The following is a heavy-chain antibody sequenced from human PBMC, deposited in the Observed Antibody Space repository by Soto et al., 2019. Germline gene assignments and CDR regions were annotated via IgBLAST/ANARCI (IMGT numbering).Heavy chain of an antibody. Sequence: EVQLVESGGGLVQPGGSLRLSCAASGFTFSSYEMNWVRQAPGKGLEWVSYVSSTSGTIYYAVSVKGRFTISRDDAKNSLYLQMNSLRAEDMAVYYCARGVRGYSYGCDYWGQGTLVTVSS. CDR3: ARGVRGYSYGCDY. D-gene: IGHD5-18*01. J-gene: IGHJ4*02. CDR1: GFTFSSYE. V-gene: IGHV3-48*03. CDR2: VSSTSGTI.